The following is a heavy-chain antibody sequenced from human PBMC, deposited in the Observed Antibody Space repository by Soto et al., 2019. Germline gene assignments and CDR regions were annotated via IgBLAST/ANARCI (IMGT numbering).Heavy chain of an antibody. J-gene: IGHJ6*02. CDR2: ISSSSSYI. D-gene: IGHD3-9*01. CDR3: ARDQGLRYFDWSKDYYYYGMDV. Sequence: GSLRLSCAASGFTFSSYSMNWVRQAPGKGLEWVSSISSSSSYIYYADSVKGRFTISRDNAKNSLYLQMNSLRAEDTAGYYCARDQGLRYFDWSKDYYYYGMDVWGQGTTVTVSS. V-gene: IGHV3-21*01. CDR1: GFTFSSYS.